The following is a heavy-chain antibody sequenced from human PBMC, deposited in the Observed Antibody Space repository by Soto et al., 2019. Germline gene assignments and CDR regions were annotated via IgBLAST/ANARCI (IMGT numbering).Heavy chain of an antibody. CDR2: ISGSGGST. D-gene: IGHD3-22*01. Sequence: GGSLRLSCAASGFTFSSYAMSWVRRAPGKGLEWVSAISGSGGSTYYADSVKGRFTISRDNSKNTLYLQMNSLRAEDTAVYYCAKDLVPPDSSGYYYDSGYWGQGTLVTVSS. V-gene: IGHV3-23*01. J-gene: IGHJ4*02. CDR1: GFTFSSYA. CDR3: AKDLVPPDSSGYYYDSGY.